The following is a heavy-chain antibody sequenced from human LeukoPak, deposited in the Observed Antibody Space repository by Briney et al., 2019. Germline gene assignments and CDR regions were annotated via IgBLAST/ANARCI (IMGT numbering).Heavy chain of an antibody. CDR1: GGSISSYY. J-gene: IGHJ4*02. Sequence: SETLSLTCTVSGGSISSYYWSWIRQPPGKGLEWIGYIYYSGSTNYNPSLKSRVTISVDTSQNQFSLKLSSVTAADTAVYYCARDGGYGDGRSYFDYWGQGTLVTVSS. CDR3: ARDGGYGDGRSYFDY. D-gene: IGHD4-17*01. CDR2: IYYSGST. V-gene: IGHV4-59*01.